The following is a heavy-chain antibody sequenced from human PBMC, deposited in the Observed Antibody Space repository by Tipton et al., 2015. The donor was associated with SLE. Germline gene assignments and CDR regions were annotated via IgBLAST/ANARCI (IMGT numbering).Heavy chain of an antibody. D-gene: IGHD6-19*01. J-gene: IGHJ4*02. CDR2: VYTTGST. Sequence: TLSLTCTVSGVSISSSSYYWTWVRQPAGKGLEWIGSVYTTGSTNYNPSLKSRVTMSVDTSKNQFSLKLTSVTAADTAVYYCARVTVAGKVDYWGQGTLVTVSS. V-gene: IGHV4-61*02. CDR3: ARVTVAGKVDY. CDR1: GVSISSSSYY.